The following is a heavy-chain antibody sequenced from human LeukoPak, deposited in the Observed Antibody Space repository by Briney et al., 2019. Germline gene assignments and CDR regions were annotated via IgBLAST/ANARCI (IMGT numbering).Heavy chain of an antibody. Sequence: SETLSLTCTVSGGSISSYYWSWIRQPPGKGLEWIGYIYYSGSTNYNPSLKSRLTISVDTSKNQFSLRLTSVTAADTAVYYCAREVAAAGTLWFDSWGRGTLVTVSS. CDR1: GGSISSYY. D-gene: IGHD6-13*01. CDR2: IYYSGST. J-gene: IGHJ5*01. V-gene: IGHV4-59*01. CDR3: AREVAAAGTLWFDS.